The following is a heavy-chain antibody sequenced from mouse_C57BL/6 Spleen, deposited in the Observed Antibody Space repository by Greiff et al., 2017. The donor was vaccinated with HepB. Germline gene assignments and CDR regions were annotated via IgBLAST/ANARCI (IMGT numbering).Heavy chain of an antibody. D-gene: IGHD2-5*01. Sequence: EVQLQQSGPELVKPGASVKMSCKASGYTFTDYNMHWVKQSHGKSLEWIGYINPNNGGTSYNQKFKGKATLTVNKSSSTAYMELRSLTSEDSAVYYCATSYYSNYSWFAYWGQGTLVTVSA. CDR2: INPNNGGT. CDR1: GYTFTDYN. CDR3: ATSYYSNYSWFAY. V-gene: IGHV1-22*01. J-gene: IGHJ3*01.